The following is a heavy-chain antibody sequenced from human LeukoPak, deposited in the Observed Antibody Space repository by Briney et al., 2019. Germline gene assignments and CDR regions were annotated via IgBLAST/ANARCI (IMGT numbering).Heavy chain of an antibody. D-gene: IGHD6-19*01. CDR1: GYTFTSCF. Sequence: ASVKVSCKASGYTFTSCFIHWVRQATGQGLEWMGVINPSGGSTSYAQKFQGRVTMTRDTYTRTVSMELSSLRFEDTAVYYYARGPYSGDWHFDFWGQGTLVTVSS. CDR3: ARGPYSGDWHFDF. V-gene: IGHV1-46*01. J-gene: IGHJ4*02. CDR2: INPSGGST.